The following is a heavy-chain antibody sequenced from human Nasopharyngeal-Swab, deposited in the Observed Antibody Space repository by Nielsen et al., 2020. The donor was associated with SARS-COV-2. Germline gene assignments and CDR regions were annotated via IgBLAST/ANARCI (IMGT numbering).Heavy chain of an antibody. J-gene: IGHJ4*02. Sequence: ASVQVSCKVSGSTLTEISMHWVRQAHGRGLEWMGGFDPEDGETIYAQKFQGRVTMTEDTSIDTAYMELRSLRSEDTAVYYCAASQWGEYFDYWGQGTLVSVSS. CDR1: GSTLTEIS. V-gene: IGHV1-24*01. D-gene: IGHD3-16*01. CDR3: AASQWGEYFDY. CDR2: FDPEDGET.